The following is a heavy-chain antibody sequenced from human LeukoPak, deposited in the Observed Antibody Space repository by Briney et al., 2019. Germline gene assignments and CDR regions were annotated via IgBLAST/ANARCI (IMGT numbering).Heavy chain of an antibody. J-gene: IGHJ6*03. Sequence: PGRSLRLSCAASGFTFSSYAMHWVRQAPGKGLEWVAIISYDGSNKYYADSVKGRFTISRDNSKNTLYLQMNSLRAEDTAVYYCAKDLAYYSRIDDYYYMDVWGKGTTVTISS. CDR1: GFTFSSYA. D-gene: IGHD3-10*01. CDR2: ISYDGSNK. V-gene: IGHV3-30*04. CDR3: AKDLAYYSRIDDYYYMDV.